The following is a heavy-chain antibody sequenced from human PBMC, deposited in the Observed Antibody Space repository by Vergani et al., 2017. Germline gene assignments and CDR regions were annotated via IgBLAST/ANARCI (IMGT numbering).Heavy chain of an antibody. CDR1: GFKFSQFG. CDR2: ISYDGSKT. V-gene: IGHV3-33*05. Sequence: QVQLVESGGGVVQPGTSLRLSCEASGFKFSQFGMHWVRQGPGKGLEWVAFISYDGSKTQYADSEKGRVTISRDNSKNTVGLEMNSLTAEDTAIYYCAGPQGTSAYYYGGFDYWGQGILVTVSS. D-gene: IGHD3-22*01. J-gene: IGHJ4*02. CDR3: AGPQGTSAYYYGGFDY.